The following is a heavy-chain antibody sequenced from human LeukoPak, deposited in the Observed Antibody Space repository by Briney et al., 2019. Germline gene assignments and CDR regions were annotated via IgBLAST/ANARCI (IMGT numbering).Heavy chain of an antibody. V-gene: IGHV4-34*01. J-gene: IGHJ4*02. D-gene: IGHD2-2*01. CDR1: GGSFSGYY. CDR3: ASPVGLYCSSTSCHTADY. CDR2: INHSGPP. Sequence: SETLSLTCAVYGGSFSGYYWSWIRQPPGKGLEWMGEINHSGPPNYTPSLNIRVTISVATSKNQFSLKLSSVTAADTAVYYCASPVGLYCSSTSCHTADYWGQGTLVTVSS.